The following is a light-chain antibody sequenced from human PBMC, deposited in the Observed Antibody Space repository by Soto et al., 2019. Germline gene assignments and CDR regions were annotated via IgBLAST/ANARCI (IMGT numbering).Light chain of an antibody. Sequence: QSVLTQPPSVSAAPGQKVTISCSGNSSNIGSNDVSWYQQLPGKAHKLLIYENSQRPSGIPDRFSGSKSGTSATLGITGLQTGDEADYYCGTWDSSLIALFGTGTKLTVL. CDR3: GTWDSSLIAL. V-gene: IGLV1-51*02. CDR2: ENS. CDR1: SSNIGSND. J-gene: IGLJ1*01.